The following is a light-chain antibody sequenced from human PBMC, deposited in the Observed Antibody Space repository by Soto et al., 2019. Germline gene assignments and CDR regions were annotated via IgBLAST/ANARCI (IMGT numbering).Light chain of an antibody. CDR3: QQYGSSPYT. J-gene: IGKJ2*01. Sequence: EIVLTQSPGTLSLSPGEGGTLSCRASQSVSNNYLAWYQQKPGQAPRLLIYVASSRATGIPDRFSGSGSGTDFTLTISRLEPEDFAVYYCQQYGSSPYTFGQGTKLEIK. CDR1: QSVSNNY. CDR2: VAS. V-gene: IGKV3-20*01.